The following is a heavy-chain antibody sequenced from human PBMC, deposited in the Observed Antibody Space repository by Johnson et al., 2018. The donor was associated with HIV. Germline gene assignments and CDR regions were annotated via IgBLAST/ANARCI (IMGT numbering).Heavy chain of an antibody. V-gene: IGHV3-30*02. D-gene: IGHD3-10*01. CDR2: IWYDGSNK. J-gene: IGHJ3*02. Sequence: QEKLVESGGGLVQPGGSLRLSCGASGFTVSGNYMSWVRQAPGKGLEWVAVIWYDGSNKYYADSVKGRFTISRDNSKNTLYLQMNSLRAEDTALYYCAKDLEGFMVQGQPMGLHAFDIWGQGTMVTVSS. CDR3: AKDLEGFMVQGQPMGLHAFDI. CDR1: GFTVSGNY.